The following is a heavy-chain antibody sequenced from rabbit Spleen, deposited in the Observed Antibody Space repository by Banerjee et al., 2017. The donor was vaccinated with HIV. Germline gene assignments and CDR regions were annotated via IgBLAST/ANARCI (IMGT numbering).Heavy chain of an antibody. CDR3: GRVVSTNYRRPNL. CDR1: GFSFSSGYY. CDR2: IYTGSSGTT. V-gene: IGHV1S45*01. Sequence: QEQVVESGGGLVQPEGSLTLTCTASGFSFSSGYYMYWVRQAPGKGLEWIACIYTGSSGTTYYASWAKGRFTISKTSSTTVTLQMTSLTVADTATYFCGRVVSTNYRRPNLWGPGTLVTVS. D-gene: IGHD8-1*01. J-gene: IGHJ4*01.